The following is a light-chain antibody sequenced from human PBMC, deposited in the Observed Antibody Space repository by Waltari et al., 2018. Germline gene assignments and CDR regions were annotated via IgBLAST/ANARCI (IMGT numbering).Light chain of an antibody. CDR2: SNN. CDR1: SSNIGSNT. Sequence: QSVLTQPPSASGTPGQRGTISCSGSSSNIGSNTVNWYHQLPGTAPKLLIYSNNQRPSGVPYLFSGSKSGTSASLAISGLQSEDEADYYCAAWDDSLNGVLFGGGTKLTVL. CDR3: AAWDDSLNGVL. J-gene: IGLJ2*01. V-gene: IGLV1-44*01.